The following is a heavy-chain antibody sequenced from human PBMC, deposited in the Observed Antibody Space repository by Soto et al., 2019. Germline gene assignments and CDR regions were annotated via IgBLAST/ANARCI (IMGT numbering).Heavy chain of an antibody. CDR3: ARQGGQGEINF. J-gene: IGHJ4*02. CDR1: GFTFTNYW. Sequence: PGGSLRLSCAVSGFTFTNYWMHWVRQAPGKGLVWVSRINSDGSVTNYADSVKGRFTTSRDNAKDTLYLQVNSLRAEDTAVYYCARQGGQGEINFWGQGTQVTVSS. CDR2: INSDGSVT. D-gene: IGHD3-16*01. V-gene: IGHV3-74*01.